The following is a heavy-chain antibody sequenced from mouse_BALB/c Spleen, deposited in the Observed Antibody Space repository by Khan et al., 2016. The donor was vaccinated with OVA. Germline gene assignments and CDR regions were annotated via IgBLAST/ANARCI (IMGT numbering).Heavy chain of an antibody. CDR1: GFSLSASGMG. Sequence: QVTLKESGPGILQPSQTLSLTCSFSGFSLSASGMGVSWIRQPSEKGLEWLAHIYWDDDKRYNPSLKSRLTVSKDTSRNQVFLNITNVDTAETARYYCARSRWLHSYVMDYLGQGTSVIVSS. CDR3: ARSRWLHSYVMDY. D-gene: IGHD2-3*01. CDR2: IYWDDDK. J-gene: IGHJ4*01. V-gene: IGHV8-12*01.